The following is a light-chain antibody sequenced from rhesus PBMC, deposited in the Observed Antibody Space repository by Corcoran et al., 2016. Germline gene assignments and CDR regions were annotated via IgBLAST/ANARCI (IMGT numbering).Light chain of an antibody. Sequence: DIQMTQSPSSLSASVGDTVTITCQSSQGINSYLAWYQTKPGKAPKLLIYDASTLQSGFPSRFSGSGSGTEFTLTISSLQPEDFATYYCQQRNSYPLTCGGGTKVELK. V-gene: IGKV1-25*01. CDR2: DAS. J-gene: IGKJ4*01. CDR3: QQRNSYPLT. CDR1: QGINSY.